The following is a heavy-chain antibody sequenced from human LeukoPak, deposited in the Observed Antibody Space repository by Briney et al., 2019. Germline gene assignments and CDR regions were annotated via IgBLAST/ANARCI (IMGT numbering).Heavy chain of an antibody. CDR1: GFTFSSYG. J-gene: IGHJ3*02. V-gene: IGHV3-7*01. D-gene: IGHD5-18*01. CDR3: AREDTAMVWEISDAFDI. Sequence: GSLRLSCAASGFTFSSYGMSWVRQAPGKGLEWVANIKQDGSEKHYVDSVKGRFTISRDNAKNSLYLQMNSLRAEDTAVYYCAREDTAMVWEISDAFDIWGQGTMVTVSS. CDR2: IKQDGSEK.